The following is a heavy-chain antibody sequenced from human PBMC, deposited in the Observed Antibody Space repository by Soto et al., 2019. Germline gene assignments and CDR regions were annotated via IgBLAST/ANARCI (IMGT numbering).Heavy chain of an antibody. Sequence: SETLSLTCTVSGGSISSYYCSWIRQPPGKGLEWIGYIYYSGSTNYNPSLKSRVTISVDTSKKQFSLKLSSVTAEDTAVYYCAADQISQDAFDIWGQGKMVTVSS. J-gene: IGHJ3*02. V-gene: IGHV4-59*01. CDR1: GGSISSYY. CDR3: AADQISQDAFDI. CDR2: IYYSGST.